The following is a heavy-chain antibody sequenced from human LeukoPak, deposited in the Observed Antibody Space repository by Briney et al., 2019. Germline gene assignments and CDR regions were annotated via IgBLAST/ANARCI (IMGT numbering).Heavy chain of an antibody. CDR1: GGSFSGYY. CDR3: ARVASQSY. CDR2: INHSGST. Sequence: SETLSLTCAVYGGSFSGYYWSWIRQPPGKGLEWIGEINHSGSTNYNPSLKSRVTISVDTSKNQFSLKLSSATAADTAVYYCARVASQSYWGQGTLVTVSS. V-gene: IGHV4-34*01. J-gene: IGHJ4*02.